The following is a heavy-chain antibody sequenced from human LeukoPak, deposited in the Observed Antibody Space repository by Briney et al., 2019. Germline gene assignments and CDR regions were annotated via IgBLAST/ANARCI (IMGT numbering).Heavy chain of an antibody. CDR1: GFTFSSYA. D-gene: IGHD4-17*01. CDR3: AKFGTVPVIDYSYYGMNV. CDR2: ISGSGGST. Sequence: GASLRLSCAASGFTFSSYAMSWVRQAPGKGLEWVSAISGSGGSTYYADSVKGRFTISRDNSKNTLYLQMNSLRAEHTAVYYSAKFGTVPVIDYSYYGMNVCSQ. V-gene: IGHV3-23*01. J-gene: IGHJ6*02.